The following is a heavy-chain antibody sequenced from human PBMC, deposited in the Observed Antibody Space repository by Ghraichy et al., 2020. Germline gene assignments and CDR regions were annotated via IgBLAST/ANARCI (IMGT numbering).Heavy chain of an antibody. V-gene: IGHV3-7*03. CDR2: IKQDGSQK. J-gene: IGHJ4*02. D-gene: IGHD3-22*01. CDR3: ARDKYYDTTAHQSHFDY. Sequence: GGSLRLSCSASGFTFISFWMTCVRQAPGKGLEWVANIKQDGSQKYYVDSVKGRFTISRDNAKNSLYLQMSSLRAEDTAVYYCARDKYYDTTAHQSHFDYWGQGTLVTVSA. CDR1: GFTFISFW.